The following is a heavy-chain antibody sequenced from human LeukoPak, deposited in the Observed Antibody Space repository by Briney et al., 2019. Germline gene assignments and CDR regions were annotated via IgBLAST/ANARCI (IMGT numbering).Heavy chain of an antibody. Sequence: SETLSLTCTVSGGSISSSSYYWGWIRQPPGKGLEWIGSIYYSGSTYYNPSLKSRVTISVDTSRNQFSLKLSSVTAADTAVYYCARPLRYDSSGDFDYWGQGTLVTVSS. CDR1: GGSISSSSYY. D-gene: IGHD3-22*01. J-gene: IGHJ4*02. CDR2: IYYSGST. V-gene: IGHV4-39*07. CDR3: ARPLRYDSSGDFDY.